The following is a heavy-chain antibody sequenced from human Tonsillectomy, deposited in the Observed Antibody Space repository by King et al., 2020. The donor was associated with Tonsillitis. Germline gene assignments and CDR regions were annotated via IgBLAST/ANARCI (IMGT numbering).Heavy chain of an antibody. V-gene: IGHV3-53*01. CDR2: IYSGGNT. J-gene: IGHJ2*01. D-gene: IGHD4-17*01. CDR1: GFTVSNSY. CDR3: ARDLTVTTPWYFDL. Sequence: VQLVESGGGLIQPGGSLRLSCAASGFTVSNSYLSWVRQAPGKGLEWISIIYSGGNTYYADSVKGRFTISRDNSHTTRYLQMNSLRAEDTDVYYCARDLTVTTPWYFDLWGRGTLVTVSS.